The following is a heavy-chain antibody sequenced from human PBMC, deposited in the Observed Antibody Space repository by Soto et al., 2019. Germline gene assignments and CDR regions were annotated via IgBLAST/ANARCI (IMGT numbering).Heavy chain of an antibody. Sequence: EVQLLESGGDLVQPGGSLRLSCTASGFTFTDYAMTWVRQAPGKGLEWVSTISGSGGSTFYADSVKGRFTISRDNSKNTLYVQMNSLRADDTAVYYCATVWDLYFQYWGQGTQVTVSS. J-gene: IGHJ4*02. CDR2: ISGSGGST. V-gene: IGHV3-23*01. D-gene: IGHD1-26*01. CDR3: ATVWDLYFQY. CDR1: GFTFTDYA.